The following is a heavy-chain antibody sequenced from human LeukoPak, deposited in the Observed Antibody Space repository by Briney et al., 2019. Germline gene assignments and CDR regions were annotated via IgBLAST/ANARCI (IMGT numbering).Heavy chain of an antibody. J-gene: IGHJ6*03. D-gene: IGHD1-26*01. CDR2: IYHSGST. CDR1: GYSISSGYY. CDR3: ARPIGYYYYMDV. V-gene: IGHV4-38-2*02. Sequence: SETLSLTCTVSGYSISSGYYWGWIRQPPGKGLEWIGSIYHSGSTYYNPSLKSRVTISVDTSKNQFSLKLSSVTAADTAVYYCARPIGYYYYMDVWGKGTTVTVSS.